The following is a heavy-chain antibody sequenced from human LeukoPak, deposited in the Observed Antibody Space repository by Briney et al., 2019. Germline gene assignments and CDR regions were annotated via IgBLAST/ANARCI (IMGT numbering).Heavy chain of an antibody. D-gene: IGHD1-1*01. Sequence: ASVKVSCEASGGTFSTYAISWVRQAPGQGLEWMGWISAYSGNTNYAQKLQGRVTMTTDTSTSTAYMELRSLRSDDTAVYYCARERRPGWFDPWGQGTLVTVSS. V-gene: IGHV1-18*01. J-gene: IGHJ5*02. CDR2: ISAYSGNT. CDR1: GGTFSTYA. CDR3: ARERRPGWFDP.